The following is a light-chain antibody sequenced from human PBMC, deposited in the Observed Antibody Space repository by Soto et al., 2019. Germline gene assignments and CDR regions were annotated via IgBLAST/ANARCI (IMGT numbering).Light chain of an antibody. Sequence: EIVLTQSQGTLPFSPGERATLSCRARQSFSSSSLAWYQQKPGQAPRLLIYGASSRATGIPDRFSGSGSGTDFTLTISRLEPEDFAVYYCQQYGSSPLTFGQGTKVEIK. CDR3: QQYGSSPLT. V-gene: IGKV3-20*01. J-gene: IGKJ1*01. CDR2: GAS. CDR1: QSFSSSS.